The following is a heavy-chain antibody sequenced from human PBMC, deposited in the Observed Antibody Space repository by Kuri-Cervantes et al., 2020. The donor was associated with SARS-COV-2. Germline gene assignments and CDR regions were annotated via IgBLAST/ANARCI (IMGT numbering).Heavy chain of an antibody. CDR1: GYTFTSYY. J-gene: IGHJ5*02. CDR3: ARVIRGSYHNWFDP. CDR2: INPSGGIT. Sequence: ASVKVSCKASGYTFTSYYMHWVRQAPGQGLEWMGIINPSGGITTYAQKFQGRVTITADKSTSTAYMELSSLRSEDTAVYYCARVIRGSYHNWFDPWGQGTLVTVSS. D-gene: IGHD3-16*02. V-gene: IGHV1-46*01.